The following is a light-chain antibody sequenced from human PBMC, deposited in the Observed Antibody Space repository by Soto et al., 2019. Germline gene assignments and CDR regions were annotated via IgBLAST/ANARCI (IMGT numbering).Light chain of an antibody. CDR3: QNYHLALGT. V-gene: IGKV1-27*01. CDR2: GAS. J-gene: IGKJ5*01. Sequence: DIQMTQSPSSLSASVGDTVTITCRASQDIINHFAWYQQRPGKVPNLLICGASTLHSGVPSRFRGSGSGTHFTLTISSLQPEDVATYYCQNYHLALGTFGQGTRLEIK. CDR1: QDIINH.